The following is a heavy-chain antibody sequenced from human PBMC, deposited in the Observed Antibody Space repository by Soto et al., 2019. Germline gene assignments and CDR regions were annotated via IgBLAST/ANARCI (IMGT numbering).Heavy chain of an antibody. CDR3: ARVLPPFDP. Sequence: QVQLVQSGAEVQKPGASVMVSCKASGYTFTNYGISWVRQAPGQGLEWMGWINAHNGNTNSAQKLQGRVTMTTDTSTSTAYMELRSLRSDDTAVYCCARVLPPFDPWGQGTLVTVSS. CDR1: GYTFTNYG. V-gene: IGHV1-18*01. J-gene: IGHJ5*02. CDR2: INAHNGNT.